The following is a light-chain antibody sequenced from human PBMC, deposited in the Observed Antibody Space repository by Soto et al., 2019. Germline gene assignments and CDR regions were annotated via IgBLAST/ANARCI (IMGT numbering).Light chain of an antibody. Sequence: EIVLTQSPGTLSLYPGERATLSCRASQRFNSAYLAWYQHKPGQPPRLLIYASSNRAAGIPDRFSGSASGTDFTLTISRLEPEDSAVYYCRHYVDSPWGLGQGTKVEIK. CDR3: RHYVDSPWG. CDR2: ASS. CDR1: QRFNSAY. V-gene: IGKV3-20*01. J-gene: IGKJ1*01.